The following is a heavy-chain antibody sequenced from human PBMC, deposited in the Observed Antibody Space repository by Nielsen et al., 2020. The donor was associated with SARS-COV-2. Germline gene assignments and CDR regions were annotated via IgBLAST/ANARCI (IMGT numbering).Heavy chain of an antibody. Sequence: SETLSLTCTVSGGSISRFYWSWVRQAPGKGLEWFGYVHNSGSTTYNPSLKSRVTISVDTSKNQFSLKLSSVTAADTAVYYCAREALKELLWFGESSSYYGMDVWGQGTTVTVSS. CDR2: VHNSGST. J-gene: IGHJ6*02. D-gene: IGHD3-10*01. CDR1: GGSISRFY. CDR3: AREALKELLWFGESSSYYGMDV. V-gene: IGHV4-59*13.